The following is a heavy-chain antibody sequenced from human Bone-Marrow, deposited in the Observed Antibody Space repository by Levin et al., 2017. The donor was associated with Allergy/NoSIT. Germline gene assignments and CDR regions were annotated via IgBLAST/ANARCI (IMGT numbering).Heavy chain of an antibody. CDR1: GASISRGSYF. Sequence: KSSETLSLTCTVSGASISRGSYFWTWIRQPAGKGLEWIGRVLTNGATNYNPLLKSRVTISLDTSKNQFSLKLTSVTAADTAVYYCARDPDPSCSDGNCYSYYYMDVWGKGTTVTVSS. CDR3: ARDPDPSCSDGNCYSYYYMDV. J-gene: IGHJ6*03. D-gene: IGHD2-15*01. V-gene: IGHV4-61*02. CDR2: VLTNGAT.